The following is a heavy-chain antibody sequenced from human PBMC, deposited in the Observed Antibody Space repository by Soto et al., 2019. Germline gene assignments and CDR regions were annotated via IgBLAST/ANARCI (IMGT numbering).Heavy chain of an antibody. CDR2: ISYGGSNK. CDR3: ARDSRRRDYYDIRSYDFDY. CDR1: DFTFSNYA. V-gene: IGHV3-30-3*01. D-gene: IGHD3-22*01. J-gene: IGHJ4*02. Sequence: GGSLSLSCAASDFTFSNYAMHWVRQAPGKGLEWVALISYGGSNKYYADSVKGRFTISRDNSKNTLYLQMNSLRPENTAVYYCARDSRRRDYYDIRSYDFDYWGQGTTVTVSS.